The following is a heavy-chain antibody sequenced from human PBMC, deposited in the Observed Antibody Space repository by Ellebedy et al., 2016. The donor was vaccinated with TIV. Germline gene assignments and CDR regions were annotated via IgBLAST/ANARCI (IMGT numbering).Heavy chain of an antibody. CDR2: ISGYNGDT. CDR3: AREDYDVMVD. V-gene: IGHV1-18*04. CDR1: GCTFSSYD. D-gene: IGHD3-10*01. Sequence: ASVKVSCKASGCTFSSYDISWVRQTPGQGLEWMGWISGYNGDTKYAQKLQGRVTMNTDTSTSTAYMELRSLRSDDTAVYYCAREDYDVMVDWGQGTLVTVSS. J-gene: IGHJ4*02.